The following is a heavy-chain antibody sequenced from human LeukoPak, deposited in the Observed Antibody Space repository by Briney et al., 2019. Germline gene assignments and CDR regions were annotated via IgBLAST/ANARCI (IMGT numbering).Heavy chain of an antibody. Sequence: ASVKVSCKVSGYRFTELSRHWVRQAPGKGLEWLGGFDLVHGDTIYAQKFQGRVTMTEDTSTDTSYMELSSLGSEDTAEYFCTAGRAYSLLDFWGQGTLVIVSS. CDR3: TAGRAYSLLDF. V-gene: IGHV1-24*01. CDR1: GYRFTELS. J-gene: IGHJ4*02. D-gene: IGHD5-18*01. CDR2: FDLVHGDT.